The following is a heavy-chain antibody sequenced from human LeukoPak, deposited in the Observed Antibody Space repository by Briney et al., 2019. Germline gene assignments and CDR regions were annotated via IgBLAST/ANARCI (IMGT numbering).Heavy chain of an antibody. CDR1: GFTFSSYG. D-gene: IGHD1-26*01. CDR2: IRYDGSNK. V-gene: IGHV3-30*02. Sequence: GGSLRLSCAASGFTFSSYGMHWVRQAPGKGLEWVAFIRYDGSNKYYADSVKGRFTISRDNSKSTLYLQMSSLRAEDTAIYYCANQNSESYSYYFDYWGQGTLVTVSS. CDR3: ANQNSESYSYYFDY. J-gene: IGHJ4*02.